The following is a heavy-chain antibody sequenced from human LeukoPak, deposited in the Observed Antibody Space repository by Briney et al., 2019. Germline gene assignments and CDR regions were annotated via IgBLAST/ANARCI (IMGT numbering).Heavy chain of an antibody. CDR1: GGSISSSSYY. V-gene: IGHV4-39*01. Sequence: PSETLFLTCTVSGGSISSSSYYWGWIRQPPGKGLEWIGSIYYSGSTYYNPSLKSRVTISVDTSKNQFSLKLSSVTAADTAVYYCARHYDYVWGSYRPPFDYWGQGTLVTVSS. CDR2: IYYSGST. J-gene: IGHJ4*02. D-gene: IGHD3-16*02. CDR3: ARHYDYVWGSYRPPFDY.